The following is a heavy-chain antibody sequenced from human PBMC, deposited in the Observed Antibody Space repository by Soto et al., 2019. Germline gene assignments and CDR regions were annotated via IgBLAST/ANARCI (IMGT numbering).Heavy chain of an antibody. CDR3: VRDDRWAFDF. D-gene: IGHD3-22*01. CDR2: ISIGSGSI. J-gene: IGHJ3*01. V-gene: IGHV3-48*02. CDR1: GFSFSNYA. Sequence: EVQLVESGGGPVQPGGSRRVSCAASGFSFSNYAMNWVRQAPGKGLEWVSYISIGSGSIFYADSVKGRFTISRDDAKNSLYMQMNTLRDEDTAVYYCVRDDRWAFDFWGQGTMVTVSS.